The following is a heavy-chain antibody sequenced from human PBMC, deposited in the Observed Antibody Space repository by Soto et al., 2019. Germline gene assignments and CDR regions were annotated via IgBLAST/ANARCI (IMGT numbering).Heavy chain of an antibody. D-gene: IGHD1-7*01. CDR2: ISGNSGNT. V-gene: IGHV1-18*01. Sequence: GPEVKRPGASVKVYCKASGYTFSSYRITWGRQAPGQGLEWMGWISGNSGNTHYAQKVQGRVTLTTDSSTSTAYMELRSLRYDDTAVYFCASGLSAGTTGYWGQGTWVTVSS. J-gene: IGHJ4*02. CDR1: GYTFSSYR. CDR3: ASGLSAGTTGY.